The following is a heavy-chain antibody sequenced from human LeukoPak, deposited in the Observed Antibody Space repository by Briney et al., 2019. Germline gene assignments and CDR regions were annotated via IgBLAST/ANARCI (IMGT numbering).Heavy chain of an antibody. CDR2: IYSSGST. Sequence: SETLSLTCSVSGGSISNYYWSWIRQPPGKGLEWIGYIYSSGSTSYNPSLKSRVTISIDTSKSHFSLKLSSVTAADTAVYYCARLGYSYGYVRWFDPWGLGTLVTVSS. D-gene: IGHD5-18*01. J-gene: IGHJ5*02. CDR3: ARLGYSYGYVRWFDP. V-gene: IGHV4-59*08. CDR1: GGSISNYY.